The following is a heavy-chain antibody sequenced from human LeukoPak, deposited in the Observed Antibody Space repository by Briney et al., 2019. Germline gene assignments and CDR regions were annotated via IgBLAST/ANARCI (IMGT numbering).Heavy chain of an antibody. CDR1: GGSFSGYY. J-gene: IGHJ6*02. Sequence: SETLSLTCAVYGGSFSGYYWSWIRQPPGKGLEWIGEINHSGSTNYNPSLKSRVTISVDTSKNQFSLKLSSVTAADTAVYYCARGPNPRISSGSCRPLYYYYYGMDVWGQGTTVTVSS. CDR2: INHSGST. CDR3: ARGPNPRISSGSCRPLYYYYYGMDV. V-gene: IGHV4-34*01. D-gene: IGHD1-26*01.